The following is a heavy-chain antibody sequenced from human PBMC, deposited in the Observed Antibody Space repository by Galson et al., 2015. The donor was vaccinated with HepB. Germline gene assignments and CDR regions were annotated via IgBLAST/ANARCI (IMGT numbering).Heavy chain of an antibody. D-gene: IGHD3-3*01. CDR2: ISYDGSNK. V-gene: IGHV3-30*18. Sequence: SLRLSCAASGFTFSSYGMHWVRQAPGKGLEWVTVISYDGSNKYYADSVKGRFTISRDNSKNTLYLQMSSLRAEDTAVYYCAKGGYDFWSADAFDIWGQGTMVTVSS. J-gene: IGHJ3*02. CDR3: AKGGYDFWSADAFDI. CDR1: GFTFSSYG.